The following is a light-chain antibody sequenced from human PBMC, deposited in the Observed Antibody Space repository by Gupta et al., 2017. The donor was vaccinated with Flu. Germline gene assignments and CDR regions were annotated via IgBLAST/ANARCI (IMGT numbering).Light chain of an antibody. CDR3: SSYTSSSTLV. J-gene: IGLJ1*01. Sequence: GTSSDVGGYNYVSWYQQHPGKAPKLMIYEVSNRPSGVSNRFSGSKSGNTASLTISGRQAEDEADYYCSSYTSSSTLVFGTGTKVTVL. CDR2: EVS. V-gene: IGLV2-14*01. CDR1: SSDVGGYNY.